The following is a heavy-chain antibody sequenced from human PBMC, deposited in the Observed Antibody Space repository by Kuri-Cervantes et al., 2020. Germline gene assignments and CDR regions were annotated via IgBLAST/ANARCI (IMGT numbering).Heavy chain of an antibody. CDR1: GFTFDDYA. CDR2: IRGGSGST. CDR3: AKDPHPYYDSSGYFVFDY. D-gene: IGHD3-22*01. J-gene: IGHJ4*02. Sequence: GESLKISCAASGFTFDDYAMHWVRQAPGKGLEWVSAIRGGSGSTFYADSAKGRFTISRDNSKNTLYLQMNSLRAEDTAVYYCAKDPHPYYDSSGYFVFDYWGQGTLVTVSS. V-gene: IGHV3-23*01.